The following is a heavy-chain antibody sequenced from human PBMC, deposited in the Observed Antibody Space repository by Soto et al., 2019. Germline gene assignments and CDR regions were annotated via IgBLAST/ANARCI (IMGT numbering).Heavy chain of an antibody. CDR3: AGGNFRY. J-gene: IGHJ4*02. V-gene: IGHV1-8*02. CDR2: LNPNRGNT. CDR1: GYSINTFD. Sequence: ASVKVSCKASGYSINTFDIYWVRQATGHGLEWMGWLNPNRGNTGYAQELRGRVTMTRNTSNTTAYMELTSLTSDDTGVYYCAGGNFRYWGQGTLVTVAS.